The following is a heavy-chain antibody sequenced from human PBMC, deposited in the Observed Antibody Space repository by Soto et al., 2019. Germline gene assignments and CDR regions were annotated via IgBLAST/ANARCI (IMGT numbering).Heavy chain of an antibody. CDR2: IYPGDSVT. Sequence: GESLKISCKGSGYNFINYWIGWVRQMPGKGLKRMGIIYPGDSVTRYSPSFQGQVTISADKSISTAYLQWTSLKASDTSLYFCARQDSSGYYYYGVDVWGQGTTVTVSS. CDR3: ARQDSSGYYYYGVDV. D-gene: IGHD3-22*01. CDR1: GYNFINYW. J-gene: IGHJ6*02. V-gene: IGHV5-51*01.